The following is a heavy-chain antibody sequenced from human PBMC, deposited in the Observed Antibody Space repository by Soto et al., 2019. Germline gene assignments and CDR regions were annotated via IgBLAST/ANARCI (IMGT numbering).Heavy chain of an antibody. D-gene: IGHD3-3*01. J-gene: IGHJ4*02. V-gene: IGHV3-48*02. CDR3: ARDRSTIYGVVTPIDY. CDR1: GFTFSPYS. CDR2: ISSGGDTI. Sequence: GSLRLSCAVSGFTFSPYSMNWVRQAPGKGLEWISYISSGGDTIYYADSVRGRFTVSRDNTKNSLYLQMDSLRDEDTAVYYCARDRSTIYGVVTPIDYWGQGTLVTVSS.